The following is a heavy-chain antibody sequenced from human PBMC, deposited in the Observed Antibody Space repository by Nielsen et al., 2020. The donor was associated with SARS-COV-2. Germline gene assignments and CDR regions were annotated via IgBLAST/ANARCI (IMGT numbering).Heavy chain of an antibody. D-gene: IGHD4-17*01. J-gene: IGHJ6*02. V-gene: IGHV3-72*01. Sequence: GESLKISCAASGFTLSSYEMNWVRQAPGKGLEWVGRTRNKANSYTTEYAASVKGRFTISRDDSKNSLYLQMNSLKTEDTAVYYCATATVTPAPYYYYYGMDVWGQGTTVTVSS. CDR2: TRNKANSYTT. CDR3: ATATVTPAPYYYYYGMDV. CDR1: GFTLSSYE.